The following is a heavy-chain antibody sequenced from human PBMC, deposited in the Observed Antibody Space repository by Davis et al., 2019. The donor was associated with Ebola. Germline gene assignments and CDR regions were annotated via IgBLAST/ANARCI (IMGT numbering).Heavy chain of an antibody. Sequence: HSQTLSLTRAISGDCASTNSAAWNSIRQSPSRGLEWLGRTYYTSKWNNHYAVSVKSRITDDADTSKNQFSLQLNSVTPEDTAVYYCARGWLRSALDQWGQGTLVTVSS. CDR1: GDCASTNSAA. D-gene: IGHD5-12*01. V-gene: IGHV6-1*01. J-gene: IGHJ5*02. CDR2: TYYTSKWNN. CDR3: ARGWLRSALDQ.